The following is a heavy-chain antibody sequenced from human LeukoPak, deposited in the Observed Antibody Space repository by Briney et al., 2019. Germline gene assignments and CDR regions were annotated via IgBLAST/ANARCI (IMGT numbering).Heavy chain of an antibody. CDR3: ARQGDDY. J-gene: IGHJ4*01. CDR2: IKDDGSEK. V-gene: IGHV3-7*01. Sequence: GGSLRLSCVASGFTFSNYWMSWVRQAPGKGLECVANIKDDGSEKYYVDSVKGRFTISRDNAKNSLYLQMNSLRAEDTAVYYCARQGDDYWGHGTLVTVSS. CDR1: GFTFSNYW. D-gene: IGHD3-16*01.